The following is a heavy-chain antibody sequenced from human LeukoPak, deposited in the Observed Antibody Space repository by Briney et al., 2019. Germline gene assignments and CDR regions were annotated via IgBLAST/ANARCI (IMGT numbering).Heavy chain of an antibody. CDR2: INHSGST. CDR3: ASPTTVIWRYFDY. J-gene: IGHJ4*02. V-gene: IGHV4-34*01. CDR1: GGSFSGYY. Sequence: SETLSLTCAVYGGSFSGYYWSWIRQPPGKGLEWIGEINHSGSTNYNPSLKSRVTISVDTSKNQFSLKLSSVTAADTAVYYCASPTTVIWRYFDYWGQGTLVTVSS. D-gene: IGHD4-17*01.